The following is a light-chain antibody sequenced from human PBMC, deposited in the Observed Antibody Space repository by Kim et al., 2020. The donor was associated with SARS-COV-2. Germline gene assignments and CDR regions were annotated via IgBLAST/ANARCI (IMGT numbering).Light chain of an antibody. Sequence: AVGQTVRITCQGDSLRSYYASWYQQKPGQAPVLVSYGKNTRPSGIPDRFSGSSSGNTASLTITGAQAEDEADYYCNSRDSSGNHYVFGTGTKVTVL. CDR1: SLRSYY. V-gene: IGLV3-19*01. J-gene: IGLJ1*01. CDR2: GKN. CDR3: NSRDSSGNHYV.